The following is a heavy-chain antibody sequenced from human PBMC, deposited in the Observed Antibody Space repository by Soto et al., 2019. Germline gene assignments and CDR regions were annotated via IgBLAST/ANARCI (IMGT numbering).Heavy chain of an antibody. CDR3: ARDPAPIVVVTFDY. Sequence: QVQLVESGGGVVQPGRSLRLSCAASGFTFSSYAMHWVRQAPGKGLEWVAVISYDGSNKYYADSVKGRFTISRDNSKNTLYLQMNSLRAEDTAVYYCARDPAPIVVVTFDYWGQGTLVTVSS. J-gene: IGHJ4*02. D-gene: IGHD3-22*01. CDR1: GFTFSSYA. CDR2: ISYDGSNK. V-gene: IGHV3-30-3*01.